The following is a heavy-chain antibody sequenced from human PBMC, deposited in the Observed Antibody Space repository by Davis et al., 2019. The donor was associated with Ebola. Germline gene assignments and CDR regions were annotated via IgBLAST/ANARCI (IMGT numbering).Heavy chain of an antibody. Sequence: AASVKVSCKASGYCFIGISWVRPAPGLGLEWMGWISTYNGNTKYVQTLQGRVTITRDTSAGTAYMELSSLRSEDTAVYYCAIVGATTPRFDYWGQGTLVTVSS. CDR3: AIVGATTPRFDY. CDR2: ISTYNGNT. V-gene: IGHV1-18*01. J-gene: IGHJ4*02. D-gene: IGHD1-26*01. CDR1: GYCFIG.